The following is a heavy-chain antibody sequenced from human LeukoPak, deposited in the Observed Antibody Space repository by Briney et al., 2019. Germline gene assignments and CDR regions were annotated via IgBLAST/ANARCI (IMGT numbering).Heavy chain of an antibody. Sequence: GGSLRLSCAASGFTLSSYAMSWVRQAPGKGLEWVSGSGSGGSTYYADSVKGRFTVSRDNSKNRLYLQMNSLRVEDTAVYFCTTSDSGWPHWGQGTLVTVSS. CDR1: GFTLSSYA. V-gene: IGHV3-23*01. D-gene: IGHD6-19*01. CDR2: SGSGGST. CDR3: TTSDSGWPH. J-gene: IGHJ4*02.